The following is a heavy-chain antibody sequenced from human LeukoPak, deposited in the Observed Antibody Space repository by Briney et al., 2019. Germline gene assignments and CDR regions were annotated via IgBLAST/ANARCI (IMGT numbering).Heavy chain of an antibody. J-gene: IGHJ5*02. CDR1: GGSISGSTYY. CDR3: ARHTWRIMTPNWFDP. CDR2: IYYSGST. V-gene: IGHV4-39*01. D-gene: IGHD1-14*01. Sequence: ASETLSLTCTVSGGSISGSTYYWGWIRQPPGEGLEWIGSIYYSGSTYYNPSLKSRVTILVDTSKNQFSLKLRSVTAADTALYYCARHTWRIMTPNWFDPWGQGTLVTVSS.